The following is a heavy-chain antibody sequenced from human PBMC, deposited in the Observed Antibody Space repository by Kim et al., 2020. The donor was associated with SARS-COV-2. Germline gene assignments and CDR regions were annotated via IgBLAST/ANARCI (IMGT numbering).Heavy chain of an antibody. J-gene: IGHJ6*02. CDR2: INSDGSST. V-gene: IGHV3-74*01. CDR1: GFTFSSYW. CDR3: ARGSFSGSYYGGVTGYYYGMDV. D-gene: IGHD1-26*01. Sequence: GGSLRLSCAASGFTFSSYWMHWVRQAPGKGQVWVSRINSDGSSTSYADSVKGRFTISRDNAKNTLYLQMNSLRAEDTAVYYCARGSFSGSYYGGVTGYYYGMDVWGQGTTVTVSS.